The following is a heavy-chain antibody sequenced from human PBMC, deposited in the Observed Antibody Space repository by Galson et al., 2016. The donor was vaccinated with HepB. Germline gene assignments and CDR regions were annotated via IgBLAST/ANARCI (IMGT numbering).Heavy chain of an antibody. CDR2: ISTRSTYI. D-gene: IGHD3-3*01. V-gene: IGHV3-21*01. CDR1: GFTFSSYS. J-gene: IGHJ2*01. Sequence: SLRLSCAPSGFTFSSYSMSWVRQAPGKGLEWISYISTRSTYIHYADPVKGRYTISRDNAKNSLYLQMNNLRAEDTAVYYCARDGTIFGVDPWYFDLWGRGTLVTVSS. CDR3: ARDGTIFGVDPWYFDL.